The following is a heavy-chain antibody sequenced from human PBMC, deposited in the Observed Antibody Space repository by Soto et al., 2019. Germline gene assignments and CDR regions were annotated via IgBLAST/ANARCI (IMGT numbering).Heavy chain of an antibody. CDR2: ISSSGNT. J-gene: IGHJ4*02. V-gene: IGHV4-59*01. CDR3: ARAPMVLTRSYFDS. CDR1: DGSISNFY. Sequence: SETLSLTCTASDGSISNFYWSWIRQPPGEGLEWIGYISSSGNTNYNPSLKSRVSISVDTSKNQFSLNLTSVTAADTAVYYCARAPMVLTRSYFDSWGKGTPVTVSS. D-gene: IGHD3-22*01.